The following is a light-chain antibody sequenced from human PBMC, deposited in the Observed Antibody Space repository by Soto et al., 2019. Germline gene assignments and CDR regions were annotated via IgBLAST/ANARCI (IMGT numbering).Light chain of an antibody. CDR2: AAS. CDR1: QSVSVY. J-gene: IGKJ4*01. Sequence: EIILTQSPGTLSVSPGETVTLVCRASQSVSVYLAWYQQKSGQPPRLLIHAASDRATGVPARFSGSGSGTEFSLTISSLKSEDFGTYYCQQYKDWPPLTFGGGTRVDIK. CDR3: QQYKDWPPLT. V-gene: IGKV3-15*01.